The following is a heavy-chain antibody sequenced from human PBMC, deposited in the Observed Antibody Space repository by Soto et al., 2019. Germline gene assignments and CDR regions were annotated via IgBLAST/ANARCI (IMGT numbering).Heavy chain of an antibody. J-gene: IGHJ4*02. CDR3: ARPGSTYWWYYFDY. CDR1: GYSFTSYW. V-gene: IGHV5-51*03. CDR2: IYPGDYDT. Sequence: EVQLVQSGAEVQKPGESLKISCKGSGYSFTSYWIGWVRQMHGKGLAWMGIIYPGDYDTRYSPSFQGQVTISADKSISTDHLQCSSLKASDTARYYCARPGSTYWWYYFDYWGQGTLVTVSS. D-gene: IGHD2-8*02.